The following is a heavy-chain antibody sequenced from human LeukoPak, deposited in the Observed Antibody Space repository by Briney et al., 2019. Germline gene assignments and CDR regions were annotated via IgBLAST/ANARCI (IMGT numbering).Heavy chain of an antibody. Sequence: PSETLSLTCTVSGGSISGYYWSWIRQPAGKGLEWIGRIDTSGSTNYNPSLKSRVTISVDTSKNQFSLKLSSVTAADTAVYYCARVPRSRRGGYCSGGSCYPTPTAMAIFDYWGQGTLVTVSS. V-gene: IGHV4-4*07. J-gene: IGHJ4*02. CDR1: GGSISGYY. CDR3: ARVPRSRRGGYCSGGSCYPTPTAMAIFDY. CDR2: IDTSGST. D-gene: IGHD2-15*01.